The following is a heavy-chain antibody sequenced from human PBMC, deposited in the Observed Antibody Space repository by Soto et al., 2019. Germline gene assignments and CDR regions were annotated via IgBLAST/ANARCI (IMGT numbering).Heavy chain of an antibody. CDR3: ARVAGVINYFDY. CDR2: ISSSSSYI. J-gene: IGHJ4*02. CDR1: GFTFSSYS. D-gene: IGHD3-10*01. Sequence: GGSLRLSCAASGFTFSSYSMNWVRQAPGKGLEWVSSISSSSSYIYYADSVKGRFTISRDNAKNSLYLQMNSLRAEDTAVYYCARVAGVINYFDYWGQGTLVTVSS. V-gene: IGHV3-21*01.